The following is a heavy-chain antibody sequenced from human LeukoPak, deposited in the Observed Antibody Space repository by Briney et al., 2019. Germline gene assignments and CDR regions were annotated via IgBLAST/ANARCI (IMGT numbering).Heavy chain of an antibody. CDR2: IYNGETSNYNGGT. D-gene: IGHD4-23*01. J-gene: IGHJ4*02. CDR3: ARNYGGNGIAGY. Sequence: SETLSLTCTVSGDPMTIYYWSWIRQPPGKGLEWIGYIYNGETSNYNGGTNYNPSPKSRVTISVDTAKNQFSLRLSSVTAADTAVYYCARNYGGNGIAGYWGQGTLVTVSS. CDR1: GDPMTIYY. V-gene: IGHV4-59*01.